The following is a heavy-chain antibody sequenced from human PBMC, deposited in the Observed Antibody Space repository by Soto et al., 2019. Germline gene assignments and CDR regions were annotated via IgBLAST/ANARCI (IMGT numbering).Heavy chain of an antibody. CDR3: AKDRTDYYGSGSYYPNWFDP. V-gene: IGHV3-23*01. D-gene: IGHD3-10*01. CDR1: GFTFSSYW. CDR2: IRRSGGST. Sequence: GGSLRLSCAASGFTFSSYWMSWVRQAPGKGLEWVADIRRSGGSTYYADSVKGRFTISRDNSKNTLYLQMNSLRAEDTAVYYCAKDRTDYYGSGSYYPNWFDPWGQGTLVTV. J-gene: IGHJ5*02.